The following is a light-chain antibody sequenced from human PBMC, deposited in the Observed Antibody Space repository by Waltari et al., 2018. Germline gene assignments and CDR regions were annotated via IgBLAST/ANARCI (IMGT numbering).Light chain of an antibody. CDR2: ETS. V-gene: IGKV3-20*01. CDR1: QSISKY. Sequence: EIMLTQSPATLSLSPGERATLSCRASQSISKYLAWDQQKPGQAPRLLIYETSRRATGIPDRFSGSGSGTDFSLTISRLEPEDFAVYYCQKYERLPATFGQGTKVEFK. J-gene: IGKJ1*01. CDR3: QKYERLPAT.